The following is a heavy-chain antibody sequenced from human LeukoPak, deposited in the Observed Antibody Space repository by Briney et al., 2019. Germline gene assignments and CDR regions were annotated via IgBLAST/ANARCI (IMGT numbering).Heavy chain of an antibody. CDR1: GGSISNKY. J-gene: IGHJ4*02. V-gene: IGHV4-59*12. D-gene: IGHD6-13*01. Sequence: RPSETLSLTCTVSGGSISNKYWSWIRQPPGEGLEWIGYIYYSGSTNYNPSLKDRVTMSVDTSKNQFSLKLSSVTAADTAVYYCARSRNSIWYLAADYWGQGTLVTVSS. CDR2: IYYSGST. CDR3: ARSRNSIWYLAADY.